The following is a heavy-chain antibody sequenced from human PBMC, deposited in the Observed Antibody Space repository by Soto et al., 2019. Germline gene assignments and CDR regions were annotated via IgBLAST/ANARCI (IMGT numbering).Heavy chain of an antibody. J-gene: IGHJ4*02. D-gene: IGHD3-22*01. CDR3: AKDTYYDDRSGYYTYDY. V-gene: IGHV3-66*02. Sequence: GGSLRFSCAASGFTVSSNYMSWVRQAPGKGLEWVSVIYSGGSTYYADSVKGRFTISRDNSKNTLDLQMNSLRAEDTAVYYCAKDTYYDDRSGYYTYDYWGQGTQVTVS. CDR2: IYSGGST. CDR1: GFTVSSNY.